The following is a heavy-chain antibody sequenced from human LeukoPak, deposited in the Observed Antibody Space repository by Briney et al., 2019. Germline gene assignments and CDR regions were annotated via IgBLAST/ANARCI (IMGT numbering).Heavy chain of an antibody. Sequence: ASVKVSCKASGYTFTSYGISRVRQAPGQGLEWMGWISAYDGNTHYAQKLQGRVTMTTDTTTNTAYMDLRSLRSDDTAVYYCARDPPRGNTWYGFDYWGQGTLVTASS. D-gene: IGHD6-13*01. CDR1: GYTFTSYG. CDR3: ARDPPRGNTWYGFDY. V-gene: IGHV1-18*01. CDR2: ISAYDGNT. J-gene: IGHJ4*02.